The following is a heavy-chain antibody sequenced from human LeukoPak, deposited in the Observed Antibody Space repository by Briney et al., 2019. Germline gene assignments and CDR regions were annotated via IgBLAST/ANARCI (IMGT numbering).Heavy chain of an antibody. CDR3: ARGLTYYDFWSGHHPDRYYRDV. D-gene: IGHD3-3*01. J-gene: IGHJ6*03. Sequence: PSETLSLTCAVSGYSISSGYTWCWIRQPPGKGLEWIGSIYHSGSTYYNPSLKSRVTISVDTSKNQFSLKLSSVTAADTAVYYCARGLTYYDFWSGHHPDRYYRDVWGNGTTVTVSS. V-gene: IGHV4-38-2*01. CDR1: GYSISSGYT. CDR2: IYHSGST.